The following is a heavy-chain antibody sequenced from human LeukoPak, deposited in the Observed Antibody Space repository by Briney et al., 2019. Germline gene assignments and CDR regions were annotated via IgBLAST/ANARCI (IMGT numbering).Heavy chain of an antibody. D-gene: IGHD6-6*01. J-gene: IGHJ4*02. Sequence: GASVKVSCTASGYTFTGYYMHWVRQAPGQGLEWMGWINPNSGGTNYAQKFQGRVTMTRDTSISTAYMELSRLRSDDTAVYYCARVNFAARLTRNFDYWGQGTLVTVSS. V-gene: IGHV1-2*02. CDR3: ARVNFAARLTRNFDY. CDR2: INPNSGGT. CDR1: GYTFTGYY.